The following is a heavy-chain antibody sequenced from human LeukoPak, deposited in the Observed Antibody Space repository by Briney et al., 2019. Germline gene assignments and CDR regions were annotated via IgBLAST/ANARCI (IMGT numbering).Heavy chain of an antibody. CDR3: ARWWNAFDI. CDR1: GFIFSSYA. Sequence: GGSLRLSCAASGFIFSSYAMSWVRQAPGKGLEWVSALSGSGGNTYYADSVKGRFTISRDNAKYSLYLQMNSLRDEDTAVYYCARWWNAFDIWGQGTMVTVSS. J-gene: IGHJ3*02. V-gene: IGHV3-23*01. CDR2: LSGSGGNT. D-gene: IGHD2-15*01.